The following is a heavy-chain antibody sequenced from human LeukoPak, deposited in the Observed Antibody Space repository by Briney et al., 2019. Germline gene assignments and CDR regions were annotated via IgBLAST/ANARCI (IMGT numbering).Heavy chain of an antibody. CDR1: GFTFSDYP. J-gene: IGHJ3*01. CDR2: ISSTSNFI. CDR3: ARGLQYNDAFDL. V-gene: IGHV3-21*01. Sequence: GGSLRLSCATSGFTFSDYPMNWVRQAPGKGLDWVSSISSTSNFIFYADSVKGRFTMSRDNAKNSLYLQMNSLRAEDTAVYYCARGLQYNDAFDLWGQGTMVTVSS. D-gene: IGHD1-1*01.